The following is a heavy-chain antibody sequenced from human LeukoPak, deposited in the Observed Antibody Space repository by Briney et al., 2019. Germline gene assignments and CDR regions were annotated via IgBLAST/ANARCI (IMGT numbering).Heavy chain of an antibody. CDR2: IQYHGRDK. CDR3: AREGGRTVAGTFDN. Sequence: GGSLRLSCAASGFTFRTSGMHWVRQAPGKGLGWVAFIQYHGRDKYYTDSVKGRFTISRDNSKNTLYMEVNSLRAEDTAVYYCAREGGRTVAGTFDNWGQGTLVTVSS. CDR1: GFTFRTSG. J-gene: IGHJ4*02. V-gene: IGHV3-30*02. D-gene: IGHD6-19*01.